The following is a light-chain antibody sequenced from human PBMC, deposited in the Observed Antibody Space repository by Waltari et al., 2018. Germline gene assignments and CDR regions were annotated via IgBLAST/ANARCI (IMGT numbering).Light chain of an antibody. V-gene: IGKV1-12*01. CDR1: QDINNW. CDR3: QKADSFPPYT. Sequence: ASQDINNWLAWFQQKPGKTPKLLISAASSLRSGVPSRFSGSGFGTDFTLTISNLQPEDFAIYYCQKADSFPPYTFGQGTKVEIQ. J-gene: IGKJ2*01. CDR2: AAS.